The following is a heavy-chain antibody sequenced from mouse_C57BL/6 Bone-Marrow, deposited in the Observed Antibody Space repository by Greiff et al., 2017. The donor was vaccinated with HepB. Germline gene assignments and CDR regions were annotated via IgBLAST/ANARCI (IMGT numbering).Heavy chain of an antibody. CDR1: GYTFTTYP. Sequence: LQESGAELVKPGASVKMSCKASGYTFTTYPIEWMKQNHGKSLEWIGNFHPYNDDTKYNEKFKGKATLTVEKSSSTVYLELSRLTSDDSAVYYCARGGDGYYGYFDVWGTGTTVTVSS. V-gene: IGHV1-47*01. D-gene: IGHD2-3*01. J-gene: IGHJ1*03. CDR3: ARGGDGYYGYFDV. CDR2: FHPYNDDT.